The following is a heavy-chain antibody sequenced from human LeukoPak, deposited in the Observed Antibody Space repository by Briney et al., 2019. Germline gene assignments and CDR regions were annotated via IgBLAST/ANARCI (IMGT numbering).Heavy chain of an antibody. D-gene: IGHD3-10*01. CDR1: GYSFTSYW. CDR3: ARQRGGKSQDYYGSGSYYSDY. V-gene: IGHV5-51*01. CDR2: IYPGDSDT. Sequence: GESLQISCKGSGYSFTSYWIGWVRQMPGKGLEWMGIIYPGDSDTRYSPSFQGQVTISADKSISTAYLQWSSLKASDTAMYYCARQRGGKSQDYYGSGSYYSDYWDQGTLVTVSS. J-gene: IGHJ4*02.